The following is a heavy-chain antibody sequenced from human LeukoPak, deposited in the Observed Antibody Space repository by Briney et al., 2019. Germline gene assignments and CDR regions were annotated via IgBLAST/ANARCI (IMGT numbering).Heavy chain of an antibody. CDR2: ISSSSSYI. Sequence: GGSLRLSCAASGFTFSSYGMNWVRQAPGKGLEWVSSISSSSSYIYYADSVKGRFTISRDNAKNSLYLQMNSLRAEDTAVYYCARDGFPTVDTAMVYYFDYWGQGTLVTVSS. CDR1: GFTFSSYG. D-gene: IGHD5-18*01. J-gene: IGHJ4*02. CDR3: ARDGFPTVDTAMVYYFDY. V-gene: IGHV3-21*01.